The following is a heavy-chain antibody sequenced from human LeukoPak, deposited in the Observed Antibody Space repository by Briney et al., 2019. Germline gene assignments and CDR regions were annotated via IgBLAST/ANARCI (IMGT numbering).Heavy chain of an antibody. Sequence: SETLSLTCTVSGGSISSYYWNWIRQPAGKGLDWIGRIYTSGSTNYNPSLKSRVTMSVDTSKNQFSLKLSSVTAADTAVYYCARDRDCTNGICYYQFDYWGQGTLVTVSS. D-gene: IGHD2-8*01. V-gene: IGHV4-4*07. J-gene: IGHJ4*02. CDR2: IYTSGST. CDR1: GGSISSYY. CDR3: ARDRDCTNGICYYQFDY.